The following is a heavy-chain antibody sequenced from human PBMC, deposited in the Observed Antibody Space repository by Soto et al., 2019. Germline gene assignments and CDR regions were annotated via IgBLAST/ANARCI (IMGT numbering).Heavy chain of an antibody. D-gene: IGHD3-10*01. V-gene: IGHV1-3*04. CDR2: ISTGDGAT. Sequence: GASVKVSCKASGYTLTRHAIHWVRQAPGQGLEWMGWISTGDGATKYLQKFHGRVTITRDTSANTVYMELSSLRSEDTAVYYSASGPKTGNYFLSYFYYWG. J-gene: IGHJ4*01. CDR1: GYTLTRHA. CDR3: ASGPKTGNYFLSYFYY.